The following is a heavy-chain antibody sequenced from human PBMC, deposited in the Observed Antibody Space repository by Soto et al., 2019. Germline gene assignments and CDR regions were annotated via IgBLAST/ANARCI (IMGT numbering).Heavy chain of an antibody. Sequence: QVQLQESGPGLVKPSQTLSLTCTVSGGSISSGGYYWSWIRQHPGKGLEWIGYIYYSGSTYYNPPLKSRVTISVDTSKNQFSLKLSSVTAADTAVYYCAGADSSGWYVDYWGQGTLVTVSS. CDR3: AGADSSGWYVDY. CDR1: GGSISSGGYY. J-gene: IGHJ4*02. V-gene: IGHV4-31*03. CDR2: IYYSGST. D-gene: IGHD6-19*01.